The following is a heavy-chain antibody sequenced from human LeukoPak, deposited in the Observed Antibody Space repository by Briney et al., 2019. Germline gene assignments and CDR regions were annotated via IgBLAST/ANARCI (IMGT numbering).Heavy chain of an antibody. D-gene: IGHD2-15*01. Sequence: GGSLRLSCAASGFTFSSYAMNWVRQAPGKGLEWVSAISGSGGSTYYADSVKGRFTISRDNSKNTLYLQMNSLRPEDTAVYYCAKRLCSGGSCPSSYYYMDVWGKGTTVTVS. CDR3: AKRLCSGGSCPSSYYYMDV. CDR1: GFTFSSYA. J-gene: IGHJ6*03. V-gene: IGHV3-23*01. CDR2: ISGSGGST.